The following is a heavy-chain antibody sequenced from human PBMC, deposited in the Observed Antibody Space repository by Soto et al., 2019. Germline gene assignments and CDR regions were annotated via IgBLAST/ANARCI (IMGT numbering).Heavy chain of an antibody. Sequence: GGSLRLSCAASGFTLSSYEMHWVRQAPGKGLEWVAVISNDGGSQYYADSVKGRFTISRDNSKNTLYLQMNSLRAEDTAVYYCARADYYYYYYMDVWGKGTTVTVSS. CDR3: ARADYYYYYYMDV. CDR1: GFTLSSYE. V-gene: IGHV3-30*04. CDR2: ISNDGGSQ. J-gene: IGHJ6*03.